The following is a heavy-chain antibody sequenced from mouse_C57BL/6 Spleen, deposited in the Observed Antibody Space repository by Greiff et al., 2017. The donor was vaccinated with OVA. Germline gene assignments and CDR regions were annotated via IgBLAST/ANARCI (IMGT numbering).Heavy chain of an antibody. Sequence: EVMLVESGGGLVQPKGSLKLSCAASGFTFNTYAMHWVRQAPGKGLEWVARIRSKSSNYATYYADSVKDRFTISRDDSQSMLYLQMNNLKTEDTAMYYCVREAIYYGYDYFDYWGQGTTLTVSS. J-gene: IGHJ2*01. V-gene: IGHV10-3*01. D-gene: IGHD2-2*01. CDR3: VREAIYYGYDYFDY. CDR2: IRSKSSNYAT. CDR1: GFTFNTYA.